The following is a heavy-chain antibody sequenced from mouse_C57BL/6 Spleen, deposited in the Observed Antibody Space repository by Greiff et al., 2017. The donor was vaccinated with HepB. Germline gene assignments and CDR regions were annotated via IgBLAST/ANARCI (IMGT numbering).Heavy chain of an antibody. CDR3: ARRYYSNPYYFDY. Sequence: VQLQQPGAELVRPGSSVKLSCKASGYTFTSYWMHWVKQRPIQGLEWIGNIDPSDSETHYNQKFKDKATLTVDKSSSTAYMQLSSLTSEDSAVYYCARRYYSNPYYFDYWGQGTTLTVSS. CDR1: GYTFTSYW. D-gene: IGHD2-5*01. V-gene: IGHV1-52*01. CDR2: IDPSDSET. J-gene: IGHJ2*01.